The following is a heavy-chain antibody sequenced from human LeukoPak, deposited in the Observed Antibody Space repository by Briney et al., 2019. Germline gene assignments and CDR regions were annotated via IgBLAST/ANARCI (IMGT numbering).Heavy chain of an antibody. D-gene: IGHD5-12*01. V-gene: IGHV4-4*09. J-gene: IGHJ4*02. Sequence: SETPSLTCSVPGGSISNYYWSWIRQPPGKGLEWIGYVYISGSTNYNPSLRSRVTIALDTSKRQFSLKLSSVTAADTALYYCARIPLGYSGAYYFDSWGQGTLVTVSS. CDR1: GGSISNYY. CDR3: ARIPLGYSGAYYFDS. CDR2: VYISGST.